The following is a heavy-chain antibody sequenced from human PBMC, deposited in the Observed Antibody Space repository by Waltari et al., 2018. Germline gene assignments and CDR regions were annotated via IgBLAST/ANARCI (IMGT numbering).Heavy chain of an antibody. CDR2: IYSGGST. V-gene: IGHV3-66*02. D-gene: IGHD6-19*01. J-gene: IGHJ4*02. CDR3: ARERQWLVLED. CDR1: GSTLVSNT. Sequence: EVQLVESGGGLVQPGGSVGLPGEPLGSTLVSNTVTWVRQAPGKGLGWVSVIYSGGSTYYADSVKGRFTISRDNSKNTLYLQMNSLRAEDTAVYYCARERQWLVLEDWGQGTLVTVSS.